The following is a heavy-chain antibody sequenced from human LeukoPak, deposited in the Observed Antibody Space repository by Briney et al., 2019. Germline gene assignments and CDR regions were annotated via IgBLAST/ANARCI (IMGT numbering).Heavy chain of an antibody. Sequence: GSLRLSCAASGFTFSSYSMNWVRQAPGKGLEWVSSISSSSSYIYYADSAKGRFTISRDNSKDTLFLQLNSLTAADTAMYFCAKASVAIPQYCNSWGQGTLVTVSS. J-gene: IGHJ5*02. CDR1: GFTFSSYS. CDR3: AKASVAIPQYCNS. V-gene: IGHV3-21*04. D-gene: IGHD2-2*02. CDR2: ISSSSSYI.